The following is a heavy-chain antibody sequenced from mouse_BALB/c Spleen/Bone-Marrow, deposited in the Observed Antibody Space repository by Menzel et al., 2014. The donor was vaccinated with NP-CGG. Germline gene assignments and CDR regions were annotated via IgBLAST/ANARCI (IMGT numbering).Heavy chain of an antibody. CDR1: GYTFTSYV. J-gene: IGHJ2*01. CDR3: ARPRQRGLPDCCDY. Sequence: VQLQQSGPELVKPGASVKMSCKASGYTFTSYVMHWVKQKPGQGLEWIGYINPHTDGTKYNEKLKGKATLSSDTSSSTAYMELSGLTSEDSAVYCCARPRQRGLPDCCDYWGQGTTLSISS. V-gene: IGHV1-14*01. D-gene: IGHD3-2*01. CDR2: INPHTDGT.